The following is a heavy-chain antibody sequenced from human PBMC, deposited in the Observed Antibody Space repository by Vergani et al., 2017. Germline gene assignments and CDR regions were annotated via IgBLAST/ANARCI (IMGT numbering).Heavy chain of an antibody. CDR3: ARDNLHYDYVWGSYRPTWFDP. CDR2: SYTSGST. CDR1: GGSISSYY. D-gene: IGHD3-16*02. V-gene: IGHV4-4*07. Sequence: QVQLQESGPGLVKPSETLSLTCTGSGGSISSYYWSWIRQPAGTGLEWIGRSYTSGSTNYNPSLKSRVTMSVDTSKNPFSLKLSSVTAADTAVYYCARDNLHYDYVWGSYRPTWFDPWGQGTLVTVSS. J-gene: IGHJ5*02.